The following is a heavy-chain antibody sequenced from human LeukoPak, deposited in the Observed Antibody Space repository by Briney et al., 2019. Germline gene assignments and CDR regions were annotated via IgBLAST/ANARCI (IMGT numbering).Heavy chain of an antibody. CDR3: VKYAGGDGLDDPFDY. CDR1: GFTFWKSA. J-gene: IGHJ4*02. Sequence: GGSLRLSCGASGFTFWKSAMTWVRQAPGKGPEWVAGISNNDGRTFYTDSVKGRFTISRDNSNNMLFLRMDSLRVEDSAIYFCVKYAGGDGLDDPFDYWGQGILVSVSS. V-gene: IGHV3-23*01. CDR2: ISNNDGRT. D-gene: IGHD3-16*01.